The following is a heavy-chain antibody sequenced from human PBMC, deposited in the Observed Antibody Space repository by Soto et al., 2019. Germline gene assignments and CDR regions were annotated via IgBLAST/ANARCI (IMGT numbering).Heavy chain of an antibody. CDR3: ARALDDYWSGYYGY. Sequence: GGSLRLSCAASGFTFRNYWMSWVRQAPGKGLEWLASIKQDGGEKYYVDSVRGRFTISRDNAKNSLHLQMDSLRAEDTAVYYCARALDDYWSGYYGYWGQGTLVTVSS. D-gene: IGHD3-3*01. CDR1: GFTFRNYW. J-gene: IGHJ4*02. V-gene: IGHV3-7*03. CDR2: IKQDGGEK.